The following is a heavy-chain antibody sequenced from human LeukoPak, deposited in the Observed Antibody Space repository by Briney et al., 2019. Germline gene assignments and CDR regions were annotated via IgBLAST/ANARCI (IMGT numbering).Heavy chain of an antibody. D-gene: IGHD3-22*01. CDR3: AKDPKYYYDSSGYSYYFDY. V-gene: IGHV3-7*01. CDR1: GFTFGSYW. CDR2: IKQDGSEK. Sequence: GGSLRLSCAASGFTFGSYWMSWVRQAPGKGLEWVANIKQDGSEKYYVDSVKGRFTISRDNAKNSLYLQMNSLRAEDTAVYYCAKDPKYYYDSSGYSYYFDYWGQGTLVTVS. J-gene: IGHJ4*02.